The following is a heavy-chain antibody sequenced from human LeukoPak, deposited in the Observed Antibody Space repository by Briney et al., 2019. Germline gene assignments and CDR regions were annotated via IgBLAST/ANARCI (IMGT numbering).Heavy chain of an antibody. CDR3: ARESGIVAAAGTFDY. CDR1: GGTFSSYA. J-gene: IGHJ4*02. CDR2: IIPIFGTA. D-gene: IGHD6-13*01. Sequence: GASVKVSCKASGGTFSSYAISWVRQAPGQGLEWMGGIIPIFGTANYAQKFQGRVTITADESTSTAYMELSSLRSEDTAVYYCARESGIVAAAGTFDYWGQGTLVTVSS. V-gene: IGHV1-69*13.